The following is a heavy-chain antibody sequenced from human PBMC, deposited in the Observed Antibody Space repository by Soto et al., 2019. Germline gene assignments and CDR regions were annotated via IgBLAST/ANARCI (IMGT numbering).Heavy chain of an antibody. V-gene: IGHV2-5*02. CDR3: AHLTYDSSSYSLDGEYYFDY. D-gene: IGHD3-22*01. J-gene: IGHJ4*02. CDR1: GFSLSTSGVG. CDR2: IYWDDDK. Sequence: QITLKESGPTLVKPTQTLTLTCTFSGFSLSTSGVGVGWIRQPPGKALEWLALIYWDDDKRYSPSLKSRLTLTKDPSKNHVILTINDMDPVDTATYYNAHLTYDSSSYSLDGEYYFDYWGQGTLVTVSA.